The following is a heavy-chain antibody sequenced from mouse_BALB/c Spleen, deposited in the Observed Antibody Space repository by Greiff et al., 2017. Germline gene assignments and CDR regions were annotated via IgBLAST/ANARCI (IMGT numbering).Heavy chain of an antibody. CDR1: GFSLTGYG. CDR2: IWGDGST. J-gene: IGHJ3*01. Sequence: VQLQQSGPGLVAPSQSLSITCTVSGFSLTGYGVNWVRQPPGKGLEWLGMIWGDGSTDYNSALKSRLSISKDNSKSQVFLKMNSLQTDDTARYYCARDHGSDPAWFAYWGQGTLVTVSA. V-gene: IGHV2-6-7*01. D-gene: IGHD1-1*01. CDR3: ARDHGSDPAWFAY.